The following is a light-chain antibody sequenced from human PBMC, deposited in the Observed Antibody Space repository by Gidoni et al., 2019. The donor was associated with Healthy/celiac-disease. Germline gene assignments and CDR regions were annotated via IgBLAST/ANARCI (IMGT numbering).Light chain of an antibody. Sequence: VLTQSPATLSFSPGERATHSCSASQSVSSYLACYQQKPSHAPRLLIYDASNRATGIPARFSGSGSGTDFTLTISSLEPEYFAVYYCQQRSNWPPIFGPGTKVDIK. J-gene: IGKJ3*01. CDR2: DAS. CDR3: QQRSNWPPI. CDR1: QSVSSY. V-gene: IGKV3-11*01.